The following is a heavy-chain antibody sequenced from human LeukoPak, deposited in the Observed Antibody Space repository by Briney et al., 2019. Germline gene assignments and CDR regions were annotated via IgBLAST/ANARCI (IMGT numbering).Heavy chain of an antibody. D-gene: IGHD6-19*01. CDR3: AKPAISSRGWYYDY. J-gene: IGHJ4*02. Sequence: GGSLRLSCAASGFTFSSYGMHWVRQAPGKGLEWVAFIRYDGSNKYYADSVKGRFTISRDNSKNTLYLRMNSLRAEDTAVYYCAKPAISSRGWYYDYWGQGTLVTVSS. CDR1: GFTFSSYG. V-gene: IGHV3-30*02. CDR2: IRYDGSNK.